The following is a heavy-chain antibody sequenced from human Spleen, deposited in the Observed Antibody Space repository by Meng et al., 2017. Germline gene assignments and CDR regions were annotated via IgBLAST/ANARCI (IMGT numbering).Heavy chain of an antibody. CDR2: INPNSGGT. D-gene: IGHD3-22*01. Sequence: QVQLVQSGAEVKKPGASVKVACEAFGYTFTGYYMHWVRQAPGQGLEWMGRINPNSGGTNYAQKFQGRVTMTRDTSISTAYMELSRLRSDDTAVYYCARPYDSSGYYLGWGQGTLVTVSS. J-gene: IGHJ4*02. CDR3: ARPYDSSGYYLG. V-gene: IGHV1-2*06. CDR1: GYTFTGYY.